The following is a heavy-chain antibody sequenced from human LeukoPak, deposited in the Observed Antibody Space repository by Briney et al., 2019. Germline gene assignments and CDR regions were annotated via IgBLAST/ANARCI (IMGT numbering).Heavy chain of an antibody. D-gene: IGHD3-10*01. J-gene: IGHJ4*02. CDR1: GYSISSGYY. CDR3: ARDGETSDY. Sequence: PSETLSLTCTVSGYSISSGYYWGWIRQPPGKGLEWIGSIYYSGSTYYNPSLKSRVTISVDTSKSQFSLKLSSVTAADTAVYYCARDGETSDYWGQGTLVTVSS. V-gene: IGHV4-38-2*02. CDR2: IYYSGST.